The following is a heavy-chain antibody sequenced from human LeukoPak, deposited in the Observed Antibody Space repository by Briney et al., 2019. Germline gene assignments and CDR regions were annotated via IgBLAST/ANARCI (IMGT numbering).Heavy chain of an antibody. CDR1: GGSISSSSYY. D-gene: IGHD1-26*01. CDR3: ARGELTSDY. Sequence: SETLSLTYTVSGGSISSSSYYWGWIRQPPGKGLEWIGSIYYSGSTYYNPSLKSRVTISVDTSKNQFSLKLSSVTAADTAVYYCARGELTSDYWGQGTLVTVSS. CDR2: IYYSGST. J-gene: IGHJ4*02. V-gene: IGHV4-39*01.